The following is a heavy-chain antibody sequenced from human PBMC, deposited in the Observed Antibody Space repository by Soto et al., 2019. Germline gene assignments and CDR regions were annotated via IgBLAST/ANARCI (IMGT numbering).Heavy chain of an antibody. D-gene: IGHD3-10*01. CDR1: GYSFTCYC. CDR3: ANRRIWFGESTTHYYYGMDV. J-gene: IGHJ6*02. V-gene: IGHV5-10-1*01. CDR2: IDPSDSYT. Sequence: GESLKVSCKGSGYSFTCYCISWVRQMPGKGLEWMGRIDPSDSYTNYSPSFQGHVTISADKSISTAYLQWSSLKASDTAMYYCANRRIWFGESTTHYYYGMDVWGQGTTVTVSS.